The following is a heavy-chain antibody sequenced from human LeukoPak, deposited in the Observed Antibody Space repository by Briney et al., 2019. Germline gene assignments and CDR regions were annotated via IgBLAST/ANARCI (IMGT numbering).Heavy chain of an antibody. J-gene: IGHJ5*02. CDR2: ISGSSATI. CDR1: GFTFSSYS. CDR3: AREPAAAGKNWFDP. Sequence: GGSLRLSCAASGFTFSSYSMNWVRQAPGKGLEWVSYISGSSATIYYVDSVKGRFTISRDNAKNSLYLQMNSLRAEDTAVYYCAREPAAAGKNWFDPWGQGSLVTVSS. D-gene: IGHD6-25*01. V-gene: IGHV3-48*04.